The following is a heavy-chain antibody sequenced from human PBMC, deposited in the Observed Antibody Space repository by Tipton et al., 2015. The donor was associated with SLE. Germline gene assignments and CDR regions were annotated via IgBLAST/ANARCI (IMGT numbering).Heavy chain of an antibody. Sequence: TLSLTCAVYGGSISSSNWWSWVRQPPGKGLEWIGEIYHSGSTNYNPSLKSRVTISVDTSKNQFSLKLSSVTAADTAVYYCARGRYSGSVYYFDYWGQGTLVTVSS. J-gene: IGHJ4*02. CDR3: ARGRYSGSVYYFDY. CDR1: GGSISSSNW. V-gene: IGHV4-4*02. D-gene: IGHD1-26*01. CDR2: IYHSGST.